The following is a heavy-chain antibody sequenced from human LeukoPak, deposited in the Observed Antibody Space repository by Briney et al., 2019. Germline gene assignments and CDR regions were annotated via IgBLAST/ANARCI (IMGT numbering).Heavy chain of an antibody. CDR1: GYTFTAYY. V-gene: IGHV1-2*02. D-gene: IGHD6-19*01. CDR3: ARVTTIAVAGTVPDYFDY. Sequence: ASVKVSCKASGYTFTAYYMHWVRRAPGQGLEWMGWINPNSGGTNYAQKFQGRVTMTRDTSISTAYMELSRLRSDDTAVYYCARVTTIAVAGTVPDYFDYWGPGTLVTVSS. CDR2: INPNSGGT. J-gene: IGHJ4*02.